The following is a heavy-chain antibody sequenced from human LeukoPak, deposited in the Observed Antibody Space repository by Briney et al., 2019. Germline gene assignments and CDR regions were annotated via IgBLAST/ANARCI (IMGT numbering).Heavy chain of an antibody. CDR2: ISGSGGST. V-gene: IGHV3-23*01. D-gene: IGHD6-13*01. Sequence: GGSLRLSCAASGFTFSSYAMSWIRQAPGKGLECVSAISGSGGSTYYVDSVKGRFTISRDNSKNTLYLQMNSLRAEDTAVYYCHLSYSSSWIDSWGQGTLGTVSS. CDR1: GFTFSSYA. J-gene: IGHJ4*02. CDR3: HLSYSSSWIDS.